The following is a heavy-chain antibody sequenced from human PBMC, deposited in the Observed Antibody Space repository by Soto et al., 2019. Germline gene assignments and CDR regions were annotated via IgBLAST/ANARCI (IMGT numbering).Heavy chain of an antibody. D-gene: IGHD4-17*01. CDR2: IYYSGST. V-gene: IGHV4-39*01. CDR1: GGSISSSSYY. CDR3: ASLSAGDFYWYFDL. J-gene: IGHJ2*01. Sequence: QLQLQESGPGLVKPSETLSLTCTVSGGSISSSSYYWGWIRQPPGKGLEWIGSIYYSGSTYYNPSLKSRVTISVDTSKNQFSLKLSSVTAADTAVYYCASLSAGDFYWYFDLWGRGTLVTVSS.